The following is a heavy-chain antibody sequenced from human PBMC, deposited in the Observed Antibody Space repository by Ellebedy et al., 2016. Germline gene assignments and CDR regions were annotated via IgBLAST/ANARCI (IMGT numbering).Heavy chain of an antibody. CDR2: INPNSGGT. Sequence: ASVKVSXKASGYTFTSYDINWVRQAPGQGLEWMGWINPNSGGTNYAQKFQGRVTMTRDTSISTAYMELSRLRSDDTAVYYCARDWSAAMDVWGRGTTVTVSS. D-gene: IGHD3-3*01. V-gene: IGHV1-2*02. CDR3: ARDWSAAMDV. J-gene: IGHJ6*03. CDR1: GYTFTSYD.